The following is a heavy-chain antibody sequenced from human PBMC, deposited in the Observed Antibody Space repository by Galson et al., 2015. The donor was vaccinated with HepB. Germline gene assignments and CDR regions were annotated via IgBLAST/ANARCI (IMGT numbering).Heavy chain of an antibody. CDR1: GFTFSSYA. CDR2: ISGSGGST. D-gene: IGHD6-13*01. V-gene: IGHV3-23*01. J-gene: IGHJ4*02. Sequence: SLRLSCAASGFTFSSYAMSWVRQAPGKGLEWVSAISGSGGSTYYADSVKGRFTISRDNSKNTLYLQMNSLRAEDTAVYYCAKQGWVAAAALITFGYWGQGTLVTVSS. CDR3: AKQGWVAAAALITFGY.